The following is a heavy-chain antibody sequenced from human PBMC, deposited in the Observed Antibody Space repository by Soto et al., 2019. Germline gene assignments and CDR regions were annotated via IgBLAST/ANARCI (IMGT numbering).Heavy chain of an antibody. D-gene: IGHD1-1*01. CDR3: ARGRYGDY. CDR1: GYTFTSYG. V-gene: IGHV1-18*01. CDR2: ISAHNGNT. J-gene: IGHJ4*02. Sequence: QVHLVQSGAEVKKPGASVKVSCKASGYTFTSYGITWVRQAPGQGLEWMGWISAHNGNTDYAQKLQGRVIVTRDTSTRTASMELRSLRSADTAVYYCARGRYGDYWGQGALVTVSS.